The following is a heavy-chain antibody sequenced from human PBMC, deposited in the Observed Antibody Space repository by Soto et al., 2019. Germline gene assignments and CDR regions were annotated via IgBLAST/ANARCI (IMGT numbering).Heavy chain of an antibody. CDR1: GYSFSSHW. V-gene: IGHV5-51*01. J-gene: IGHJ6*02. Sequence: PGESLKISCEGSGYSFSSHWIAWVRQMPGKDLEWMGIIYPGDSDTRYSPSFQGQVTISADKSISTAYLQWSSLKASDTAMYYCGTTTGDYYGMDVWGQGTTVTVSS. D-gene: IGHD2-2*01. CDR3: GTTTGDYYGMDV. CDR2: IYPGDSDT.